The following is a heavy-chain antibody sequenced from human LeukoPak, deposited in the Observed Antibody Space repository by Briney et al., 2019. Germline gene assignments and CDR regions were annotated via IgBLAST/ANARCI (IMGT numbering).Heavy chain of an antibody. J-gene: IGHJ4*02. CDR3: ARPYCGGGSCHDYFDY. CDR2: INPHTGGT. D-gene: IGHD2-15*01. Sequence: ASVKVSCKASGYTFSGYYMHWVRQAPGQGLEWMGWINPHTGGTNYAQKFQGRVTMTRDASISTAYMELSRLRSDDTAVYYCARPYCGGGSCHDYFDYWGQGTLVTVSS. CDR1: GYTFSGYY. V-gene: IGHV1-2*02.